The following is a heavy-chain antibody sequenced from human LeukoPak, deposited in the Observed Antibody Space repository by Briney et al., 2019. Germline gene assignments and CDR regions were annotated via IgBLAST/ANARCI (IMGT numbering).Heavy chain of an antibody. CDR3: ARDLSAAFDF. Sequence: PGGSLRLSCAASGFPFSSYGMHWVRQAPGKGLEWVARLVYDERSDYADSVKGRFSISRDNSKNTQFLDMSDLRVEDTAVYYCARDLSAAFDFWGQGVPVTVSS. V-gene: IGHV3-33*01. CDR1: GFPFSSYG. CDR2: LVYDERS. J-gene: IGHJ4*02. D-gene: IGHD6-19*01.